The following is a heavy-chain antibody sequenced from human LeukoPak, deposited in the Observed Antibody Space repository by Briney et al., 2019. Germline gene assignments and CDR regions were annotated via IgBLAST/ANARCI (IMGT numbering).Heavy chain of an antibody. J-gene: IGHJ4*02. CDR1: GYTFTSYY. CDR2: INPSGGST. V-gene: IGHV1-46*01. Sequence: GASVKVSCKASGYTFTSYYMHWVRQAPGQGLEWMGIINPSGGSTSYAQKFQGRVTITADESTSTAYMELSSLRSEDTAVYYCARAADRTVVTPFDYWGQGTLVTVSS. CDR3: ARAADRTVVTPFDY. D-gene: IGHD4-23*01.